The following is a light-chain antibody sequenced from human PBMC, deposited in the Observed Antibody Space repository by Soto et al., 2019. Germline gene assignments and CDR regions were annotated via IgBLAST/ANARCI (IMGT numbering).Light chain of an antibody. CDR2: DAS. CDR3: QQDDTLAT. V-gene: IGKV1-5*01. Sequence: DIQMTQSPSTLSAFVGDRVTITCRASQSISSWLAWYQQKPGQAPKLLIFDASSLEGGVPSRFSGSGSGTEFTLTISSLQPDDFATYHCQQDDTLATFGQGTRVEMK. J-gene: IGKJ1*01. CDR1: QSISSW.